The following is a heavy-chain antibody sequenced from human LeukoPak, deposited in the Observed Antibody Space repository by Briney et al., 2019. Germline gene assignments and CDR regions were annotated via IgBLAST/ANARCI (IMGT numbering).Heavy chain of an antibody. D-gene: IGHD3-22*01. CDR2: IYDSGST. CDR3: ARVRWLNAYYHYYYMDV. Sequence: SETLSLTCTVSGGSIKSYYWSWIRQPPGKGLEWIGYIYDSGSTNYNPFLKSRVTISLDAAKDQFSLRPSSVTAADTALYYCARVRWLNAYYHYYYMDVWGKGTTATVSS. V-gene: IGHV4-59*01. J-gene: IGHJ6*03. CDR1: GGSIKSYY.